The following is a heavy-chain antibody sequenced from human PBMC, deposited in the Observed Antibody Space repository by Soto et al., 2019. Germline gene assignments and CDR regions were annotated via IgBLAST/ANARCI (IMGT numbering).Heavy chain of an antibody. J-gene: IGHJ4*02. CDR1: GFTFSGSS. Sequence: PGGSLRLSCAASGFTFSGSSMHWVRQASGTGLEWVGRIRSKANTYATAYAASVKGRFTISRDDSKNTAYLQMNSLRTEDTAVYYCTRGMGSGYDLGFDYWGQGPLVTVSS. CDR3: TRGMGSGYDLGFDY. V-gene: IGHV3-73*01. D-gene: IGHD5-12*01. CDR2: IRSKANTYAT.